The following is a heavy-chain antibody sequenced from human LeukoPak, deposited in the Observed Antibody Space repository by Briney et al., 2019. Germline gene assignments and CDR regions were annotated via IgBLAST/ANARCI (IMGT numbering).Heavy chain of an antibody. Sequence: GGSLRLSCAASGFTFSSYGMHWVRQAPGKGLEWVAVISYDGSNKYYADSVKGRFTISRDNSKNTLYLQMNSLRAEDTAVYYCAKDRGDIVVVVAATDGFDYWGQGTLVTVSS. CDR3: AKDRGDIVVVVAATDGFDY. V-gene: IGHV3-30*18. CDR1: GFTFSSYG. D-gene: IGHD2-15*01. CDR2: ISYDGSNK. J-gene: IGHJ4*02.